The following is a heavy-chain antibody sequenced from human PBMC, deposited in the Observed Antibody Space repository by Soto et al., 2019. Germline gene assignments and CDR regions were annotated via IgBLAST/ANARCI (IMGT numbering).Heavy chain of an antibody. CDR1: GYSFSSYW. CDR2: IYPSGSDT. CDR3: ARRVGSSWRYFDS. J-gene: IGHJ4*02. D-gene: IGHD6-13*01. Sequence: PGESLKISCKASGYSFSSYWIGWVRQLPGKGPEWMGIIYPSGSDTRYSPSFRGQVIISADRSISTAYLQWSSLKASDTGTYYCARRVGSSWRYFDSWGQGTLVTVSS. V-gene: IGHV5-51*01.